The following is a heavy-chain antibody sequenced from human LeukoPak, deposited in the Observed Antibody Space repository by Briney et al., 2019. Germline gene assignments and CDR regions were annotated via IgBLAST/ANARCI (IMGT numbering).Heavy chain of an antibody. CDR3: ARHGYSGSYYGLSWFDP. CDR1: GGSISSSSYY. V-gene: IGHV4-39*01. J-gene: IGHJ5*02. Sequence: SETLSLTCTVSGGSISSSSYYWGWIRQPPGKGLEWIASIYYSGSTYYNPSLKSRVTISVDTSKNQLSLKLSSLTAADTAVYYCARHGYSGSYYGLSWFDPWGQGTLVTVSS. CDR2: IYYSGST. D-gene: IGHD1-26*01.